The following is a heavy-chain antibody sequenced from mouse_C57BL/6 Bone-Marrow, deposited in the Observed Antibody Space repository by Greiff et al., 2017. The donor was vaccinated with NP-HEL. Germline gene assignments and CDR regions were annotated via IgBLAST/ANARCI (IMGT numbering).Heavy chain of an antibody. Sequence: VQLQQSGPELVKPGASVKISCKASGYTFTDYYMNWVKQSHGKSLEWIGDINPNNGGTSYNQKFKGKATLTVDKSSSTAYMELRSLTSEDSAVYYCARAMERGYFDVWGTGTTVTVSS. D-gene: IGHD2-3*01. CDR3: ARAMERGYFDV. V-gene: IGHV1-26*01. J-gene: IGHJ1*03. CDR1: GYTFTDYY. CDR2: INPNNGGT.